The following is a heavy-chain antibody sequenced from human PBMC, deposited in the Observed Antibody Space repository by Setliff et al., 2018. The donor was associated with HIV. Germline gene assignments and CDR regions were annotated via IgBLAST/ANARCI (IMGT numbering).Heavy chain of an antibody. D-gene: IGHD2-15*01. CDR1: GFTFSTYS. V-gene: IGHV3-21*01. Sequence: SLRLSCAASGFTFSTYSMNWVRQAPGKGLEWVSSISSSSNYIYYADSVKGRFTISRDNARNSLYLEMNSLRADDTAVYYCARDFCGSSCSSGYGYFDHWGQGTLVTVSS. J-gene: IGHJ4*02. CDR3: ARDFCGSSCSSGYGYFDH. CDR2: ISSSSNYI.